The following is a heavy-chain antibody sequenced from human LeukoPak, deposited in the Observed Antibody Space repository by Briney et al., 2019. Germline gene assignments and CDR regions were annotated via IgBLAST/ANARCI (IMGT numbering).Heavy chain of an antibody. CDR3: ARQGAFNY. V-gene: IGHV4-39*01. CDR1: GGSISSSSYY. D-gene: IGHD3-16*01. J-gene: IGHJ4*02. CDR2: IYYSGST. Sequence: PSETLSLTCTVSGGSISSSSYYWGWIRQPPGKGLEGIRSIYYSGSTYYNPSLKSRVTISVDTTKNQFYLKLSSVTAADTAVYYCARQGAFNYWGQATLVTVSS.